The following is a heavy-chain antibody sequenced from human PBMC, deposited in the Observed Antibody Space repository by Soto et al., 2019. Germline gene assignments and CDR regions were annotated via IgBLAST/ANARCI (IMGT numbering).Heavy chain of an antibody. V-gene: IGHV2-5*04. Sequence: QITLKESGPTLVKPTQTLTLTCTFSGFSLSTSGVGVGWIRQPPGKALEWLALIYWDDAERYRASLKSRLTITKDTSKNQVVLTMTNMDPVDTGTYYCVRKKNYCSGGTCYNDSFDFRGQGTMVTVSS. CDR2: IYWDDAE. J-gene: IGHJ3*01. CDR1: GFSLSTSGVG. CDR3: VRKKNYCSGGTCYNDSFDF. D-gene: IGHD2-15*01.